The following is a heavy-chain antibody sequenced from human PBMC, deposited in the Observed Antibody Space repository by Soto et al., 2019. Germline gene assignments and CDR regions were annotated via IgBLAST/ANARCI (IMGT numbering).Heavy chain of an antibody. CDR3: TTGIAVAGTFYYYYGMDV. Sequence: GGSLRLSCAASGFTFSNAWMSWVRQAPGKGLEWVGRIKSKTDGGTTDYAAPVKGRFTISRDDSKNTLYLQMNSLKTEDTAVYYCTTGIAVAGTFYYYYGMDVWGQGTTVTVSS. J-gene: IGHJ6*02. D-gene: IGHD6-19*01. V-gene: IGHV3-15*01. CDR1: GFTFSNAW. CDR2: IKSKTDGGTT.